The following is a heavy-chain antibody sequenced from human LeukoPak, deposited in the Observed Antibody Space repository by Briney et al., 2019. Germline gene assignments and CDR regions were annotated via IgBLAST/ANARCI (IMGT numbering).Heavy chain of an antibody. Sequence: PSQTLSLTCTVSGGSISSGSYYWSWIRQPAGKGLEWIGRIYTSGSTNYNPSLKSRVTISVDTSKNQFSLKLSSVTAADTAVYYCARHLRDRKLGIPFSFDYWGQGTLVTVSS. V-gene: IGHV4-61*02. CDR2: IYTSGST. CDR1: GGSISSGSYY. J-gene: IGHJ4*02. D-gene: IGHD7-27*01. CDR3: ARHLRDRKLGIPFSFDY.